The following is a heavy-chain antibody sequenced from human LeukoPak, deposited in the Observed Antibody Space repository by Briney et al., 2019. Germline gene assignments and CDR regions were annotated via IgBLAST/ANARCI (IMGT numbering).Heavy chain of an antibody. CDR2: IYPGDSDT. CDR3: ARQGRWASSSGWFDP. J-gene: IGHJ5*02. V-gene: IGHV5-51*01. CDR1: GYSFTSYW. D-gene: IGHD6-19*01. Sequence: GESLKISCKGSGYSFTSYWIGWVRQIPGKGLEWMGIIYPGDSDTRYSPSFQGQVTISADKSISTAYLQWSSLKASDTAMYYCARQGRWASSSGWFDPWGQGTLVTVSS.